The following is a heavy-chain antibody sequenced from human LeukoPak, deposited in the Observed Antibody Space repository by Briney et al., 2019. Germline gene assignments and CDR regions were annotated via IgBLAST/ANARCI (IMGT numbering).Heavy chain of an antibody. Sequence: SETLSLTCTVSGGSISSYYWSWIRQPPGKGLEWIGEINHSGSTNYNPSLKSRVTISVDTSKNQFSLKLSSVTAADTAVYYCARLRGYSYGQLDFDYWGQGTLVTVSS. V-gene: IGHV4-34*01. D-gene: IGHD5-18*01. J-gene: IGHJ4*02. CDR2: INHSGST. CDR3: ARLRGYSYGQLDFDY. CDR1: GGSISSYY.